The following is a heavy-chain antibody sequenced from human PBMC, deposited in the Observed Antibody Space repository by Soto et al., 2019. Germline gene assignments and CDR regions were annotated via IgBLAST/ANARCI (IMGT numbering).Heavy chain of an antibody. CDR2: ISGSGGST. J-gene: IGHJ4*02. Sequence: EVQLLESGGGLLQLGGSLRLSCAASGFTFGSYAMNWVRQAPGKGLEWVSVISGSGGSTYYADSVNGRFTISRVNSKNPLYLQMNSLRAEDTAGYYCARRSSSWYFDYWGQGTLVTVSS. D-gene: IGHD6-13*01. CDR3: ARRSSSWYFDY. CDR1: GFTFGSYA. V-gene: IGHV3-23*01.